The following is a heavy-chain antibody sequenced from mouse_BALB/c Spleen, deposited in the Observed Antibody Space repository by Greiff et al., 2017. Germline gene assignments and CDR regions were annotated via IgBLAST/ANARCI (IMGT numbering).Heavy chain of an antibody. Sequence: EVMLVESGGGLVQPGGSLRLSCATSGFTFTNYYMSWVRQPPGKALEWLGFIRNKANGYTTEYSASVKGRFTISRDNSQSILYLQMNTLRAEDSATYYCAREKGYWGQGTTLTVSS. CDR3: AREKGY. V-gene: IGHV7-3*02. CDR1: GFTFTNYY. CDR2: IRNKANGYTT. J-gene: IGHJ2*01.